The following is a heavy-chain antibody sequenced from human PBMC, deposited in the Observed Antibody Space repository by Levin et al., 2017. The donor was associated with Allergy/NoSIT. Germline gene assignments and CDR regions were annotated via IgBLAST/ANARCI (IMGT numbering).Heavy chain of an antibody. J-gene: IGHJ3*02. V-gene: IGHV3-23*01. CDR2: ISGSGGST. Sequence: GESLKISCAASGFTFSTYAMSWVRQAPGKGLEWVSAISGSGGSTYYAEALKGRFTISRDNSKNTLYLQMNSLKAEDTAVYYCAKDYYSGGSCWDDAFDIWGQGTMVTVSS. CDR1: GFTFSTYA. CDR3: AKDYYSGGSCWDDAFDI. D-gene: IGHD2-15*01.